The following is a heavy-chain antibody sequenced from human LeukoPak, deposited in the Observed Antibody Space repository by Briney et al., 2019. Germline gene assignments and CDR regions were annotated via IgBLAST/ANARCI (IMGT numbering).Heavy chain of an antibody. J-gene: IGHJ4*02. V-gene: IGHV3-21*01. CDR1: GFTFSSYS. D-gene: IGHD6-19*01. CDR3: ASLGEGSGWNDY. CDR2: ISSSGSDI. Sequence: PGGSLRLSRAASGFTFSSYSMNWVRQAQGKGLEWVSSISSSGSDINYADSVKGRFTISRDNAKNSLYLQMNSLRVDDTAVYYCASLGEGSGWNDYWGQGTLVTVSS.